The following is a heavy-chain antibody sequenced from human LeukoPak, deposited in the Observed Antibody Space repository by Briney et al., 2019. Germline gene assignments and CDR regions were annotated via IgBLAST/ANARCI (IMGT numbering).Heavy chain of an antibody. D-gene: IGHD3-3*01. Sequence: SETLSLTCTVPGGSISSYYWSWIRQRPGKGLEWIGYIYYSGSTNNNPSLKSRVTISVDTSKNQFSLKLSSVTATDTAVYYCARQEVGSGYRPFDYWAQGPLVTVSS. CDR3: ARQEVGSGYRPFDY. CDR2: IYYSGST. J-gene: IGHJ4*02. CDR1: GGSISSYY. V-gene: IGHV4-59*08.